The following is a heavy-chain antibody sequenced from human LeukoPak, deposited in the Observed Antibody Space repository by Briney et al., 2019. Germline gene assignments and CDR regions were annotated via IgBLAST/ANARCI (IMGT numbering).Heavy chain of an antibody. CDR1: GFTFSTYE. Sequence: GRSPRLSCAPSGFTFSTYEMNWVRQAPGKGLEWGSYISSSGSTIYYADSVKARFTISRDNAKNSLYLQMNSLRAEDTAIYYCARDNYSGSGYFDHWGQGTVVTVSS. CDR3: ARDNYSGSGYFDH. J-gene: IGHJ4*02. CDR2: ISSSGSTI. V-gene: IGHV3-48*03. D-gene: IGHD1-26*01.